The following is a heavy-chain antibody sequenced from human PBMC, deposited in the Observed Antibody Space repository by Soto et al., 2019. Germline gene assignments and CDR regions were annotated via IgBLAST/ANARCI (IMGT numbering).Heavy chain of an antibody. Sequence: QITLKESGPTQVKPTQTLTLTCSFSGFSLNTDGEGVGWVRQPPGEALEWLALIYWDDDERYSPSLKTRLTITTDPSKSQVVLIMTNMDPVDTATYYCAHSRNLITEDAQVGDFDYWGQGTLVTVSS. CDR1: GFSLNTDGEG. J-gene: IGHJ4*02. D-gene: IGHD3-10*01. CDR3: AHSRNLITEDAQVGDFDY. V-gene: IGHV2-5*02. CDR2: IYWDDDE.